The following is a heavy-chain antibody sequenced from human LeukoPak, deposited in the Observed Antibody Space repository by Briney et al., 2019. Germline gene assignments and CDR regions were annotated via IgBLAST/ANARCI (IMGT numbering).Heavy chain of an antibody. Sequence: GGSLRRSCAASGFTFSSYWMSWVRQAPGKGLEWVANIKQDGSEKYYVDSVKGRFTISRDNAKNSLYLQMNSLRAEDTAVYYCAREGAAGPFDYWGQGTLVTVSS. CDR1: GFTFSSYW. J-gene: IGHJ4*02. D-gene: IGHD6-13*01. CDR2: IKQDGSEK. V-gene: IGHV3-7*01. CDR3: AREGAAGPFDY.